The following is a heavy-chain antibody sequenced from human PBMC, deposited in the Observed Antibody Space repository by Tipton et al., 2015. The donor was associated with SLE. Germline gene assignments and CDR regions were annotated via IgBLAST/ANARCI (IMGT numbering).Heavy chain of an antibody. CDR1: GGSFSGYY. J-gene: IGHJ4*02. Sequence: TLSLTCAVYGGSFSGYYWSWIRQPPGKGLEWIGYIYYSGSTNYNPSLKSRVTISVDTSKNQFSLKLSSVTAADTAVYYCARGYSYGSYFDYWGQGTLVTVSS. V-gene: IGHV4-59*12. CDR2: IYYSGST. D-gene: IGHD5-18*01. CDR3: ARGYSYGSYFDY.